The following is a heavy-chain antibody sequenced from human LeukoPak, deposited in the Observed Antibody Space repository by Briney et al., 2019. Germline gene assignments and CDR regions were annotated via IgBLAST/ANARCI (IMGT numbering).Heavy chain of an antibody. Sequence: GESLKISCKGSGYRFTSYWIGWVRQMPGKGLEWMGIIYPGDSDTRYSPSFQGQVTISAAKSISTAYLQWSSLKASDTAMYYCARHPPGFDWLLPFDYWGQGTLVTVSS. V-gene: IGHV5-51*01. CDR3: ARHPPGFDWLLPFDY. J-gene: IGHJ4*02. D-gene: IGHD3-9*01. CDR2: IYPGDSDT. CDR1: GYRFTSYW.